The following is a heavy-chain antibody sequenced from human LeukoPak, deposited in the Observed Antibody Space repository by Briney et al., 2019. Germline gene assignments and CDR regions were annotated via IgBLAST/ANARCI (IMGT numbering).Heavy chain of an antibody. J-gene: IGHJ4*02. Sequence: GGSLRLSCAASGFTFSSYGMHWVRQAPGKGLEWVAFISYDVTKKNYVDSVKGRFTISRDNSKNTLYLQMNSLTAEDTAVYYCATRLTWYFDYWGQGTLVTVSP. CDR2: ISYDVTKK. CDR3: ATRLTWYFDY. CDR1: GFTFSSYG. D-gene: IGHD3-9*01. V-gene: IGHV3-30*02.